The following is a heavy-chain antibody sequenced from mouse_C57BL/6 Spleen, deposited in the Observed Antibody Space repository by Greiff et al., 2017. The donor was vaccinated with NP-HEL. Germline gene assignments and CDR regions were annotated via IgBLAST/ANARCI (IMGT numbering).Heavy chain of an antibody. D-gene: IGHD2-5*01. CDR1: GFTFSSYA. CDR3: TRGDSNYWFAY. Sequence: EVKVEESGEGLVKPGGSLKLSCAASGFTFSSYAMSWVRQTPETRLEWVAYISSGGDYIYYADTVKGRFTISRDNARNTLYLQMSSLKSEDTAMYYCTRGDSNYWFAYWGQGTLVTVSA. CDR2: ISSGGDYI. V-gene: IGHV5S21*01. J-gene: IGHJ3*01.